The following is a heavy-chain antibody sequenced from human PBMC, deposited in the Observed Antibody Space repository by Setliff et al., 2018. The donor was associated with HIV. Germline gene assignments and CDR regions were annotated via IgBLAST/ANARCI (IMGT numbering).Heavy chain of an antibody. J-gene: IGHJ4*02. CDR1: GGSISSYY. CDR2: IYTSGST. V-gene: IGHV4-4*09. Sequence: PSETLSLTCTVSGGSISSYYWSWIRQPPGKGLEWTGYIYTSGSTNYNPSLKSRVTISVDTSKNQFSLKLSSVTAADTAVYYCARGLSFYDPGGFDYWGQGTLVTVSS. CDR3: ARGLSFYDPGGFDY. D-gene: IGHD3-22*01.